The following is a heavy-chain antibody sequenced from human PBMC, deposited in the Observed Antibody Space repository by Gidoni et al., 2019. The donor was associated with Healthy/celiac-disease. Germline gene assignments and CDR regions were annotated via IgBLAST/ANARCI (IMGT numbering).Heavy chain of an antibody. J-gene: IGHJ3*01. CDR3: ARDDNSGYYHDDAFDV. CDR2: IKQDGSQI. CDR1: GSPFNRNW. Sequence: EVQLVESGGGLVQPGGSLRLSFAASGSPFNRNWMSWVRPAPGKGLEWVANIKQDGSQIYYVDSVKGRFTISRDNAKNSLYLQMNSLRAEDTAVYYCARDDNSGYYHDDAFDVWGQGTMVIVSS. V-gene: IGHV3-7*03. D-gene: IGHD3-22*01.